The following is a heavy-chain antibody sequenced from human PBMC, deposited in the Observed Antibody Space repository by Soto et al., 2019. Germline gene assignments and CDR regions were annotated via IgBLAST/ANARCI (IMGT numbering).Heavy chain of an antibody. CDR2: ISFSGAT. CDR1: GVSINCFF. Sequence: SETLSLTCSVSGVSINCFFWSWIRQPPGKGLDWIGWISFSGATYCNPSLKGRAALSVDTSENHLSLTLNSVTSADTAVYSCARERRDGYKRYFEIWGKGNQVTAPQ. V-gene: IGHV4-59*01. J-gene: IGHJ4*02. CDR3: ARERRDGYKRYFEI. D-gene: IGHD3-9*01.